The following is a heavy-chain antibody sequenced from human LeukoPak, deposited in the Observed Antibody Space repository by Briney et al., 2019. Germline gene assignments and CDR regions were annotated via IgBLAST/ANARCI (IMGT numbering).Heavy chain of an antibody. V-gene: IGHV4-39*07. J-gene: IGHJ4*02. Sequence: PSETLSLTCTVSGGSISSSSYYWGWIRQPPGKGLEWIGSIYYSGSTNYNPSLKSRVTISLHTSKNQFSLKLSSVTAADTAVYYCARVQIAYSYGLFDYWGQGTQVTVSS. CDR2: IYYSGST. D-gene: IGHD5-18*01. CDR1: GGSISSSSYY. CDR3: ARVQIAYSYGLFDY.